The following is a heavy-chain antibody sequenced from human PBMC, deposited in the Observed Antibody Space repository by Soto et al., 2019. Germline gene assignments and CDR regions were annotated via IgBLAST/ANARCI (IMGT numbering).Heavy chain of an antibody. Sequence: GGSLRLSCAASGFTFSSYAMHWVRQAPGKGLEWVAVISYDGSNKYYADSVKGRFTISRDNSKNTLYLQMNSLRAEDTAVYYCAREVGAPVRAFDIWGQGTMVTVS. CDR3: AREVGAPVRAFDI. CDR2: ISYDGSNK. V-gene: IGHV3-30-3*01. CDR1: GFTFSSYA. D-gene: IGHD1-26*01. J-gene: IGHJ3*02.